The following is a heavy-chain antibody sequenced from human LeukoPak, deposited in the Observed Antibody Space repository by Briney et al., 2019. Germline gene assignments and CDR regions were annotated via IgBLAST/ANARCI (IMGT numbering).Heavy chain of an antibody. CDR1: GGSISSSNW. V-gene: IGHV4-4*02. J-gene: IGHJ6*03. CDR2: IYHSGST. CDR3: ASQGGTSPYYYYYMDV. D-gene: IGHD2-2*01. Sequence: SETLSLTCAVSGGSISSSNWWSWVRQPPGKGLEWTGEIYHSGSTNYNPSLKSRVTISVDKSKNQFSLKLSSVTAADTAVYYCASQGGTSPYYYYYMDVWGKGTTVTVSS.